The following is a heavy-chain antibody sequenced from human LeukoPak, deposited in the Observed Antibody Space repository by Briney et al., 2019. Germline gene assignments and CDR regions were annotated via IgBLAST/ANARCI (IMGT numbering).Heavy chain of an antibody. CDR1: GFTFSSYS. D-gene: IGHD1-7*01. V-gene: IGHV3-21*01. CDR2: ISSSSTYI. CDR3: ASVRYNWNYSFDY. Sequence: PGGSLRLSCAASGFTFSSYSMNWVRQAPGRGLEWVSSISSSSTYIYYADSVKGRLTISRDNARKSLYLQMNSLRAEDTAVYYCASVRYNWNYSFDYWGQGTLVTVSS. J-gene: IGHJ4*02.